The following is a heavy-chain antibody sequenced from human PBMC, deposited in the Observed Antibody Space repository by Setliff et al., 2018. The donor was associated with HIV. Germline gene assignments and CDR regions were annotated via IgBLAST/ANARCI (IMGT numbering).Heavy chain of an antibody. J-gene: IGHJ4*02. V-gene: IGHV4-38-2*01. CDR2: MYHSGST. CDR3: ASRWGSYYDTNGHPFDY. Sequence: SETLSLTCSVSGHSIRSGYYWGWIRQPPGKGLEWIGTMYHSGSTHYNPSLQGRVTMFFDTSEDHFSLRLSSVTAADTAVYYCASRWGSYYDTNGHPFDYWGQGTLVTVSS. CDR1: GHSIRSGYY. D-gene: IGHD3-22*01.